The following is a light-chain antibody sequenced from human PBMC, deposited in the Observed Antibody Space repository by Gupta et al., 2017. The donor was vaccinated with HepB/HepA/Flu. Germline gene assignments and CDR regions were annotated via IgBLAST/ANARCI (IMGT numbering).Light chain of an antibody. CDR1: SSNIGAGHD. CDR2: SNV. J-gene: IGLJ2*01. CDR3: QSSDSSLSAI. Sequence: QSVLTPPPLVSGPPGQRVTISCTGSSSNIGAGHDVHWYQQLPGTAPKLVTYSNVNRPSGVPDRFSASKPGTSASLAITGLQAEDEGQYYCQSSDSSLSAIFGGGTKVTVL. V-gene: IGLV1-40*01.